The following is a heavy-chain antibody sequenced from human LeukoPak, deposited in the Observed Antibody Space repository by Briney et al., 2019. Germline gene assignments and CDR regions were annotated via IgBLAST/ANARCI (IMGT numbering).Heavy chain of an antibody. CDR1: GFTFSSYA. Sequence: GGSLRLSSAASGFTFSSYAMHWVRQAPGKGLEWVAVISYDGSNKYYADSVKGRFTISRDNSKNTLYLQMNSLRAEDTAVYYCARDGRGYYYDSSRYPAYFDYWGQGTLVTVSS. J-gene: IGHJ4*02. V-gene: IGHV3-30-3*01. CDR3: ARDGRGYYYDSSRYPAYFDY. D-gene: IGHD3-22*01. CDR2: ISYDGSNK.